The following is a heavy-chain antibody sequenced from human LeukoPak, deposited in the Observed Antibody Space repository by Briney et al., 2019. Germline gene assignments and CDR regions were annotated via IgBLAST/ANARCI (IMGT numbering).Heavy chain of an antibody. D-gene: IGHD2-2*01. CDR3: ARHCTSSSCYSFDY. Sequence: GGSLRLSCAASGFTFSDLYMSWIRQAPGKGLEWISSISASGSAIYYADSVKGRFTISRDNAKNSLRLQMDGLRAEDTALYYCARHCTSSSCYSFDYWGQGTLVTVSS. J-gene: IGHJ4*02. CDR2: ISASGSAI. V-gene: IGHV3-11*04. CDR1: GFTFSDLY.